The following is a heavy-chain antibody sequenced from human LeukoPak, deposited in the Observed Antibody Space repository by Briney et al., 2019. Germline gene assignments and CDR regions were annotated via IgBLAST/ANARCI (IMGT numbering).Heavy chain of an antibody. CDR3: ARENDYGDRILGY. V-gene: IGHV4-30-4*01. D-gene: IGHD4-17*01. CDR1: GSSVSSSAYY. J-gene: IGHJ4*02. Sequence: SETLSLTCTVSGSSVSSSAYYWAWIRQPPGEGLEWIGHTYYSGSTYYNPSLKSRTTMSVDTSKNQFSLQLNSVTAADTAVYFCARENDYGDRILGYWGQGTLVTVSS. CDR2: TYYSGST.